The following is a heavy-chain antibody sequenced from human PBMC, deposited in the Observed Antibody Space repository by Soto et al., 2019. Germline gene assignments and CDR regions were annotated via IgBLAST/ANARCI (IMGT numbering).Heavy chain of an antibody. CDR3: AKLPSAVAGHDD. CDR1: GFTFSSYG. J-gene: IGHJ4*02. Sequence: GGSLRLSCAASGFTFSSYGMHWVRQAPGKGLEWVAVISYDGSNKYYADSVKGRFTISRDNSKNTLYLQMNSLRAEDTAVYYCAKLPSAVAGHDDRGQGTLVTVSS. V-gene: IGHV3-30*18. CDR2: ISYDGSNK. D-gene: IGHD6-19*01.